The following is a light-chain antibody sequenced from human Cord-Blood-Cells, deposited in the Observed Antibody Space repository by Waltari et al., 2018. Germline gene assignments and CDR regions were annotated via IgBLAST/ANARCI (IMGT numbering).Light chain of an antibody. Sequence: QSALTQPASVSGSPGQSITISCTGTSSDVGSYNLVSWYQQHPGEAPKRMIYEGSKRTSGVSNRFSGSNSGNTASLTISGLQPEDGADYYCCSYAGSSTYVFGTGTKVTVL. V-gene: IGLV2-23*01. CDR2: EGS. CDR1: SSDVGSYNL. J-gene: IGLJ1*01. CDR3: CSYAGSSTYV.